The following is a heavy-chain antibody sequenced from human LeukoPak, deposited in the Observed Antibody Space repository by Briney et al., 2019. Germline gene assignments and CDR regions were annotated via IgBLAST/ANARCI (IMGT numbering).Heavy chain of an antibody. V-gene: IGHV1-2*02. Sequence: APVKVSCQASGYTFTGYYMHWVRQAPGQGLEWMGWINPNSGGTNYAQKFQGRVTMTRDTSISTAYMELSRLRSDDTAVYYCAREGGYDYSLGYWGQGTLVTVSS. D-gene: IGHD5-12*01. CDR2: INPNSGGT. J-gene: IGHJ4*02. CDR1: GYTFTGYY. CDR3: AREGGYDYSLGY.